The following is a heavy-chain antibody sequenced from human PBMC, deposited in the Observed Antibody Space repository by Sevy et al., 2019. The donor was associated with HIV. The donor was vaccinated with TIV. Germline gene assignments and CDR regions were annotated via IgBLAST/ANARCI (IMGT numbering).Heavy chain of an antibody. CDR2: IKQDGSVK. Sequence: GGSLRLSCAASGFSLNNYWMSWVRQAPGKGLEWVVNIKQDGSVKYYVDSVKGRFTISKDNAMNLLYLQMNSLRAEDTALYYCVRAVATDGSFWGQGTLVTVSS. CDR1: GFSLNNYW. J-gene: IGHJ4*02. V-gene: IGHV3-7*03. D-gene: IGHD6-13*01. CDR3: VRAVATDGSF.